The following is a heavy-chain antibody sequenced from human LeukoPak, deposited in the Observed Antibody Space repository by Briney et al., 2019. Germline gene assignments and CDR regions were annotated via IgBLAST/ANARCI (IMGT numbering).Heavy chain of an antibody. CDR1: GGSISSYY. V-gene: IGHV4-59*01. CDR3: ASLPTVNTFDC. J-gene: IGHJ4*02. CDR2: IYYSGST. Sequence: PSETLSLTCTVSGGSISSYYWSWIRQPPGKGLEWIGYIYYSGSTNYNPSLKSRVTISVDTSKNQFSLRLSSVTAADTAVYFCASLPTVNTFDCWGQGTLVTVSS. D-gene: IGHD4-17*01.